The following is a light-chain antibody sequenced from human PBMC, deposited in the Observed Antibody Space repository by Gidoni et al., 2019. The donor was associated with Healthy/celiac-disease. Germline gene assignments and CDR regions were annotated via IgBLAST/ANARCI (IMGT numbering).Light chain of an antibody. V-gene: IGKV1-39*01. CDR1: QSISSY. J-gene: IGKJ3*01. CDR2: AAS. CDR3: QQSYSTPPVT. Sequence: DIQMTQSPSSLSASVGDRVTITCRASQSISSYLNWYQQKPGKAPKLLSYAASRLQSGVPSRVRGSGSGTDFTLTISSLQPEDLATYYCQQSYSTPPVTFGPGTKVEIK.